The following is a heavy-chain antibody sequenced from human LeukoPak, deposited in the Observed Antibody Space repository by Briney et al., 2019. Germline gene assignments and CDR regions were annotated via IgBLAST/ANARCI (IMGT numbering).Heavy chain of an antibody. V-gene: IGHV1-2*02. CDR1: GYTFTGYF. J-gene: IGHJ4*02. CDR2: INSNSGGT. Sequence: ASVKVSCKTSGYTFTGYFMHWVRQAPGQGLEWMGWINSNSGGTYYAQKFEGRVTLTRDTSISTAYMELSRLRSDDTAVYYCARDLFVVAFDYWGQGTLVTVSS. D-gene: IGHD2-15*01. CDR3: ARDLFVVAFDY.